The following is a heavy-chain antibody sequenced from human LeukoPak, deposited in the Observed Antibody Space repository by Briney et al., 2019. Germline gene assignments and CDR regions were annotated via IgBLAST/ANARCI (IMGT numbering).Heavy chain of an antibody. CDR1: GNTFSNYH. J-gene: IGHJ5*02. CDR2: MDPKSGNT. D-gene: IGHD2-8*01. Sequence: ASVKVSCKASGNTFSNYHINWVRQATGQGLEWKGWMDPKSGNTGYAQKFQGRVTMTRDTSISTAYMELSRLRSGDTAVYYCARPLYCSNGICENWFDPWGQGTLVTVSS. CDR3: ARPLYCSNGICENWFDP. V-gene: IGHV1-8*01.